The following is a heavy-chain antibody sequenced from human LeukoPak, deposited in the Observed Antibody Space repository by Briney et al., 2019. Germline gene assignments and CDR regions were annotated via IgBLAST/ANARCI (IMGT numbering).Heavy chain of an antibody. J-gene: IGHJ4*02. D-gene: IGHD3-3*01. CDR1: GYTFTNYY. V-gene: IGHV1-2*02. CDR2: INPNSGGT. CDR3: ARAPPLLRFLETYFDY. Sequence: GASVKVSCKASGYTFTNYYIHWVRQAPGQGLEWMGWINPNSGGTNYAQKFQGRVTMTRDTSISTAYMELSRLRSDDTAVYYCARAPPLLRFLETYFDYWGQGTLVTVSS.